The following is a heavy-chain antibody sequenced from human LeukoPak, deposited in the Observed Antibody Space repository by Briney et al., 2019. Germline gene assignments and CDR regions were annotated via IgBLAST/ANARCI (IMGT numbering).Heavy chain of an antibody. CDR2: IYYSGST. CDR1: GGSISSSSYY. V-gene: IGHV4-39*07. J-gene: IGHJ5*02. D-gene: IGHD5-12*01. CDR3: ARRQTEAAGYADNGNWWDP. Sequence: SETLSLTCTVSGGSISSSSYYWDWVRQPPGKGLEWIGNIYYSGSTDYNPSLKSRITISVDTSKDQFSLKLSSVTAADTAVYYCARRQTEAAGYADNGNWWDPWGQGTLVTVSP.